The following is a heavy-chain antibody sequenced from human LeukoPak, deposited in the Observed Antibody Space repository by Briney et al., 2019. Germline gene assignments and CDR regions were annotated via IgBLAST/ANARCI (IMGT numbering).Heavy chain of an antibody. CDR2: ISSSSSYI. Sequence: GGSLRLSCAASGFTFSSYSMNWVRQAPGKGLEWVSSISSSSSYIYYADSVKGRFTISRDNAKNSLYLQMNSLRAEDTAVYYCARAGPLGAIATPDAFDIWGQGTMVTVSS. CDR1: GFTFSSYS. V-gene: IGHV3-21*01. J-gene: IGHJ3*02. CDR3: ARAGPLGAIATPDAFDI. D-gene: IGHD1-26*01.